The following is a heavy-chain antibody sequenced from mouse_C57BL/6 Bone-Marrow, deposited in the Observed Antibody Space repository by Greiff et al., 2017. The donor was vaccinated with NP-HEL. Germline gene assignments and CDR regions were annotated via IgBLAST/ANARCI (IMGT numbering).Heavy chain of an antibody. D-gene: IGHD1-1*02. CDR1: GFTFSSYA. CDR3: ARDGVDWFAY. CDR2: ISDGGSYT. Sequence: EVMLVESGGGLVKPGGSLKLSCAASGFTFSSYAMSWVRQTPEKRLEWVATISDGGSYTYYPDNVKGRFTISRDNATNNLYLQMSHLKSEDTAMYYCARDGVDWFAYWGQGTLVTVSA. J-gene: IGHJ3*01. V-gene: IGHV5-4*01.